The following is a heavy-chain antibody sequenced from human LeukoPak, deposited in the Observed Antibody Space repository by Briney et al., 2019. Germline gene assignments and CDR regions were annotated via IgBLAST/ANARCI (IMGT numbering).Heavy chain of an antibody. CDR3: GRGKGGELLFDY. CDR2: ISSSSSYI. J-gene: IGHJ4*02. D-gene: IGHD3-16*01. CDR1: GFTFSSYS. Sequence: GGSLRLSCAASGFTFSSYSMNWVRQAPGKGLEWVSSISSSSSYIYYADSVKGRFTISRDNAKNSLYLQTNSLRAEDTAVYYCGRGKGGELLFDYWGQGTLVTVSS. V-gene: IGHV3-21*01.